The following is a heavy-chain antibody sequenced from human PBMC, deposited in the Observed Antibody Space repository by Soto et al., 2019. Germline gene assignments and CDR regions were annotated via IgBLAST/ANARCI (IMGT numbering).Heavy chain of an antibody. D-gene: IGHD6-19*01. CDR3: ARECRSSGWYRTPYFDY. CDR1: GFTFRSYW. CDR2: IKQDGSEK. Sequence: PGGSLRLSCAASGFTFRSYWMSWVRQAPGKGLDLVANIKQDGSEKYYVDSVKGRFTISRDNAKNSLYLQMNSLRAEDTAVYYCARECRSSGWYRTPYFDYWGQGTMVTVSS. J-gene: IGHJ4*02. V-gene: IGHV3-7*03.